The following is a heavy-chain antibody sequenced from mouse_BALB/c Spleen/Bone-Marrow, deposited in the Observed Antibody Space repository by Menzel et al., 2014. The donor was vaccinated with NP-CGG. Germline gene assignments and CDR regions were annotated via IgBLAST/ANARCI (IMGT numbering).Heavy chain of an antibody. CDR2: VDPSDGYT. V-gene: IGHV1-69*02. CDR3: ARGGDNFAWFAY. CDR1: GYTFTTYW. J-gene: IGHJ3*01. D-gene: IGHD1-3*01. Sequence: VQLQQSGAELVTPGASVKLSCKASGYTFTTYWMHWVKQRPGHGLEWIGQVDPSDGYTNYSQMFKGKATLTVDKSSSTAYMQLSSLSSEDSAVYYCARGGDNFAWFAYWGRGTLVTVSA.